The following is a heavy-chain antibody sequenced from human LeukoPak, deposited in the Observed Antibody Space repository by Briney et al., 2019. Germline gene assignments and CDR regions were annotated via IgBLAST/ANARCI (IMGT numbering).Heavy chain of an antibody. CDR3: ARGSQANWNYYYDYVMDV. CDR2: IIPILGIA. V-gene: IGHV1-69*04. CDR1: GGTFSSYA. Sequence: SVKVSYKASGGTFSSYAISWVRQAPGQGLEWMGRIIPILGIANYAQKFQGRVTTTADKSTSTAYMELSSLRSEDTAVYYCARGSQANWNYYYDYVMDVWGQGTTVTVSS. D-gene: IGHD1-1*01. J-gene: IGHJ6*02.